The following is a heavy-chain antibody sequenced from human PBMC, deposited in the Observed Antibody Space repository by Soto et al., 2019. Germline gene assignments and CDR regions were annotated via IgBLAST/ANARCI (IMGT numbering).Heavy chain of an antibody. V-gene: IGHV1-2*02. Sequence: ASVKVSCKTSGYTFSGHYIHWVRQAPQQGPEWMGEIGPESGATRYAEKFRGRVTMTMDTSITTVYMELRNLSPDDTAVYYCGRGRSGQIVIFYWGQGTPVTVSS. D-gene: IGHD1-26*01. CDR2: IGPESGAT. J-gene: IGHJ4*02. CDR3: GRGRSGQIVIFY. CDR1: GYTFSGHY.